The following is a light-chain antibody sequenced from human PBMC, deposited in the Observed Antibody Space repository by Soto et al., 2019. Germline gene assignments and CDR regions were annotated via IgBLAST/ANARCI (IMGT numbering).Light chain of an antibody. CDR3: LQHNSDPWT. V-gene: IGKV1-17*01. J-gene: IGKJ1*01. Sequence: DIQMTQSPSSLSASVGDRVTLTCWVSQDIKDHLGWYQQKPGKAPKSLIYVASRLQSGVPPRFSGSGSGTEFTLTISSLQPEDLAAYFCLQHNSDPWTFGQGTKVEI. CDR1: QDIKDH. CDR2: VAS.